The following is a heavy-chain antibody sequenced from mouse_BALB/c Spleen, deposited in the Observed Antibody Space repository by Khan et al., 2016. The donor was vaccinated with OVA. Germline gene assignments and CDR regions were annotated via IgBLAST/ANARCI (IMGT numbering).Heavy chain of an antibody. D-gene: IGHD1-1*02. J-gene: IGHJ1*01. CDR2: INTYTGEP. V-gene: IGHV9-3-1*01. Sequence: QIQLVQSGPELKKPGETVKISCTASGYTFTNYGMNWVKQAPGKGLKWMGWINTYTGEPTYADDFKGRFAFSLETSASTAYLQINNLKNEDTATXVCASGGYWDFDVWGAGTTVTVSS. CDR3: ASGGYWDFDV. CDR1: GYTFTNYG.